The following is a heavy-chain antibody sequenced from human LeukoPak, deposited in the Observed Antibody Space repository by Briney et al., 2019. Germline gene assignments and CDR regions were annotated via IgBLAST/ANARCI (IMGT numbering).Heavy chain of an antibody. CDR3: ARNSFSDAFDI. J-gene: IGHJ3*02. V-gene: IGHV3-11*04. D-gene: IGHD3-16*01. Sequence: GGSLRLSCAASGFPFSDYYMSWIRQAPGKGLEWVSYITSGGSTMYYADSVKGRFTISRDNAKNSLYLQMNSLRAEDTAVYYCARNSFSDAFDIWGQGTMVTVSS. CDR1: GFPFSDYY. CDR2: ITSGGSTM.